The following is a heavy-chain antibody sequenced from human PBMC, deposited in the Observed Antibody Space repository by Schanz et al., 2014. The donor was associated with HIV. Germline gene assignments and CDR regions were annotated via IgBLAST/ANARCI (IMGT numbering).Heavy chain of an antibody. V-gene: IGHV3-11*01. J-gene: IGHJ5*02. CDR3: ARVFGRTYGWPDS. D-gene: IGHD3-10*01. CDR2: ISVNGATR. Sequence: VQLLESGGGLVQPGGLLRLSCAASGFTFTDNYMSWIRQAPGKGLEWLSYISVNGATREYADSVKGRFTISRDNARTSLYLQMNSLRAEDTAVYYCARVFGRTYGWPDSWGQGTLVTVSS. CDR1: GFTFTDNY.